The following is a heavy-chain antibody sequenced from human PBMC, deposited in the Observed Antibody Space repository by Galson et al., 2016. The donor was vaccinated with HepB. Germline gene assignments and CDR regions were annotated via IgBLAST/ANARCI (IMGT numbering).Heavy chain of an antibody. J-gene: IGHJ6*02. CDR1: GFTFSSYV. CDR3: AGDCRSTIYNYYGVGV. V-gene: IGHV3-30-3*01. D-gene: IGHD2-2*01. CDR2: ISYDGSNE. Sequence: SLRLSCAASGFTFSSYVMYWVRQAPGKGLEWVAVISYDGSNEYYANSVKGRFTISRDNSKNTLYLQMNSLRSEDTAVYYCAGDCRSTIYNYYGVGVWGQGTTVTVSS.